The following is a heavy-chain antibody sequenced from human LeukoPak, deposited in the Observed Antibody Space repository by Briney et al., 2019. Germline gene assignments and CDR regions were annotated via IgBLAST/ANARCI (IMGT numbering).Heavy chain of an antibody. Sequence: SETLSLTCTVSGGSISSYYWSWIRQPAAKGLEWIGRIYTTGSTNYNPSLKSRVTMSVDTSKNQFSLKLSSVTAADTAVYYCARGGSHYDILTGYYMGAFDIWGQGTMVTVSS. D-gene: IGHD3-9*01. J-gene: IGHJ3*02. CDR3: ARGGSHYDILTGYYMGAFDI. CDR1: GGSISSYY. V-gene: IGHV4-4*07. CDR2: IYTTGST.